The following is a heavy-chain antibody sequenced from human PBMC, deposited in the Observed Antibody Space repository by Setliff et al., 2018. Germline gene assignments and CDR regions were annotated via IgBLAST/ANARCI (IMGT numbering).Heavy chain of an antibody. D-gene: IGHD1-26*01. J-gene: IGHJ6*03. CDR3: ARSPPNRGVGQGHHMDV. CDR1: GYIFNTFG. V-gene: IGHV1-18*01. CDR2: ISPYNGDT. Sequence: ASVKVSCKASGYIFNTFGINWMRRAPGQGLEWIGWISPYNGDTKYAQNLQGRVTLTTDTSTSTAYVEVRSRRSDDTAVYYCARSPPNRGVGQGHHMDVWGKGTTGTVSS.